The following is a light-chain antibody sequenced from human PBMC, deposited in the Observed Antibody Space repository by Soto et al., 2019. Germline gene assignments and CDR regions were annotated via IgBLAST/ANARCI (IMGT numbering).Light chain of an antibody. J-gene: IGKJ5*01. V-gene: IGKV3-20*01. CDR1: QSVGDTY. CDR2: STS. Sequence: EIVLTQSPGTLSLSPGERATLSCRASQSVGDTYLAWYQHKPGQAPSLLIYSTSIRGTGILDGFCGSGSGTDFILTISRLDPEDFAVYYCQQYGSSPPITFGQGTRLEIK. CDR3: QQYGSSPPIT.